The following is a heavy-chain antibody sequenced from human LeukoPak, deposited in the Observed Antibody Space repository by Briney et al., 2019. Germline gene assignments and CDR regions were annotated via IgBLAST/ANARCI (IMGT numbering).Heavy chain of an antibody. V-gene: IGHV5-51*01. CDR1: GYSFTTYW. Sequence: GESLKISCEASGYSFTTYWIGWVRQMPGKGLEWMGIIYPGDSDTRYSPSFQGQVTISADKSRSTTYLQWSSLKASDTAIYYCARQHGSGSYYSRAIDYWGQGTLVTVSS. J-gene: IGHJ4*02. CDR2: IYPGDSDT. D-gene: IGHD3-10*01. CDR3: ARQHGSGSYYSRAIDY.